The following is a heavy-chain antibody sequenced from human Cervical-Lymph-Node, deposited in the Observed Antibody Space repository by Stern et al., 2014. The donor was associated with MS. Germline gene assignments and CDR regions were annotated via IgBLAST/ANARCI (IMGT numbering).Heavy chain of an antibody. CDR3: AHSLGSVSGTYSGMDV. Sequence: QITLKESGPSLVRPTQTVTLTCTVSGFSLSADGVGVGWIRQAPGQALEWLAPIYWDDDDRYSQSLKDRLTIKKDTSENQVVLTMTDMDPGDTGTYYCAHSLGSVSGTYSGMDVWGQGTTVTVSS. D-gene: IGHD1-7*01. CDR1: GFSLSADGVG. CDR2: IYWDDDD. J-gene: IGHJ6*02. V-gene: IGHV2-5*02.